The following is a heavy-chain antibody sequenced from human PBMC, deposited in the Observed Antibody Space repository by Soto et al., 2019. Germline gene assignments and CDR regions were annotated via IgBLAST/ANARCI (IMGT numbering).Heavy chain of an antibody. V-gene: IGHV1-69*13. CDR1: GGTFSRNT. J-gene: IGHJ4*02. CDR3: ARQFHYDSSGYYYAY. Sequence: GASVKVSFKASGGTFSRNTISWVRQAPGQGLEWMGGIIPIFGTANYAQKFQGRVTITADESTSTAYMELNRLRSEDTAVYYCARQFHYDSSGYYYAYWGQGTLVTVSS. CDR2: IIPIFGTA. D-gene: IGHD3-22*01.